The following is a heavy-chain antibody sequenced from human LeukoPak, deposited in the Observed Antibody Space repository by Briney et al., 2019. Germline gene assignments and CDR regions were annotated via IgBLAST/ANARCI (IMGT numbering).Heavy chain of an antibody. V-gene: IGHV3-33*01. CDR1: RFAFNTYA. CDR2: IWHDGSHK. D-gene: IGHD3-10*01. J-gene: IGHJ1*01. Sequence: PGGPLSRSCAASRFAFNTYAMHLVRQAPGKGLEWVTLIWHDGSHKFYIHSVRRRFTISSDNSKTTLYLPMNGLRAEHTAVYYCAREIFGSRSYPHFWRQGPPVTVPT. CDR3: AREIFGSRSYPHF.